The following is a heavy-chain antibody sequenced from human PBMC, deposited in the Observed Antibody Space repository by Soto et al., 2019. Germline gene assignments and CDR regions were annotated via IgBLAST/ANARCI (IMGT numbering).Heavy chain of an antibody. V-gene: IGHV3-30-3*01. J-gene: IGHJ3*02. D-gene: IGHD2-8*01. CDR1: GFTFSNYA. CDR2: ISHDGVNR. CDR3: ARGLKLSHKDALDM. Sequence: QVQVVESGGGVVQPGRSLRLSCAASGFTFSNYAMHWVRQAPGKGLEWVAVISHDGVNRYSADSVKGRYTISRKNSRNILSLEMNSLRLEDTAVYYCARGLKLSHKDALDMWGQGTAVNVSS.